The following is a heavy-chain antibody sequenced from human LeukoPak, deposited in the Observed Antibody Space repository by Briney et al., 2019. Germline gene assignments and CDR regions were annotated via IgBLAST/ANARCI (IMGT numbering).Heavy chain of an antibody. CDR1: GFTFSGSA. D-gene: IGHD1-26*01. CDR3: ARPRSGSYTPYYFDY. J-gene: IGHJ4*02. Sequence: GGSLRLSCAASGFTFSGSAMHWVRQAPGKGLEWVAVISYDGSNKYYADSVKGRFTISRDNSKNTLYLQMNSLRAEDTAVYYCARPRSGSYTPYYFDYWGQGTLVTVSS. V-gene: IGHV3-30*04. CDR2: ISYDGSNK.